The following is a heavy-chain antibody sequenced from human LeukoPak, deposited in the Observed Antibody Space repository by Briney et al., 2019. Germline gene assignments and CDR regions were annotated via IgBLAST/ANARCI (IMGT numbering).Heavy chain of an antibody. CDR2: INPDSGNT. D-gene: IGHD2-15*01. CDR3: ARDSYCSGGACSRGGYNWFDP. J-gene: IGHJ5*02. CDR1: GYTFTSYD. Sequence: ASVKVSCKASGYTFTSYDINWVRQAAGQPLEWLGWINPDSGNTGYAQKFQGRVTMTRNTSISTAYMELSSLRSDDTAIYYCARDSYCSGGACSRGGYNWFDPWGQGTPVTVSS. V-gene: IGHV1-8*02.